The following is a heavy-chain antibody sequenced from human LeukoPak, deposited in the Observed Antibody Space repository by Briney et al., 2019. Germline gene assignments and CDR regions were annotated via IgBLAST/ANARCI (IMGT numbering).Heavy chain of an antibody. CDR2: MYYSGST. CDR3: ASQQRNIRPSGSGYIAYAQKIDS. CDR1: GGSLATRNYY. V-gene: IGHV4-39*01. J-gene: IGHJ4*02. D-gene: IGHD5-12*01. Sequence: PSETLSLTCSVSGGSLATRNYYWGWIRQPPGKGLEWIASMYYSGSTSYNPSLNNRVTISVDTSKNQFSVKLRSVTAADTAVYYCASQQRNIRPSGSGYIAYAQKIDSWGQGTLVTVSS.